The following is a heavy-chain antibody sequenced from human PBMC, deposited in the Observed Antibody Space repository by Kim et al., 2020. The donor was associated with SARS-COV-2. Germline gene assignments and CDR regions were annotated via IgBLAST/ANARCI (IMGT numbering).Heavy chain of an antibody. CDR1: GFSLSNARMG. CDR2: IFSNDEK. Sequence: SGPTLVNPTETLTLTCTVSGFSLSNARMGVSWIRQPPGKALEWLAHIFSNDEKSYSTSLKSRLTISKDTSKSQVVLTMTNMDPVDTATYYYARIHDYDDYVWVSYRYIDYWGQGTLVTDS. V-gene: IGHV2-26*01. J-gene: IGHJ4*02. CDR3: ARIHDYDDYVWVSYRYIDY. D-gene: IGHD3-16*02.